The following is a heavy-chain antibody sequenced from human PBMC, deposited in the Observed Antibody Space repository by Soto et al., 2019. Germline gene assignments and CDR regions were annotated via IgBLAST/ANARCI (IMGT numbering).Heavy chain of an antibody. Sequence: QLHWGQPGAVVKKPGPSVTVSCWASGSPVTAYYMHWVRQPPGRGLEGMGGINPATGAAKYTQTFQGRVTMTRDTSTSTVFMELSGLTSEDTAVFYCARGGGVGVAGSAAFDMWGQGTLVTVSS. V-gene: IGHV1-2*02. CDR1: GSPVTAYY. J-gene: IGHJ3*02. CDR2: INPATGAA. D-gene: IGHD3-3*01. CDR3: ARGGGVGVAGSAAFDM.